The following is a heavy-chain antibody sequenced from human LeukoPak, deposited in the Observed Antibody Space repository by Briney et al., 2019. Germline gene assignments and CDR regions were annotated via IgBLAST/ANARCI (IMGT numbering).Heavy chain of an antibody. CDR2: INPNSGGT. J-gene: IGHJ5*02. CDR1: GYTFTGYY. V-gene: IGHV1-2*02. D-gene: IGHD6-25*01. Sequence: ASVKVSCKASGYTFTGYYMHWVRQAPGQGLEWMGWINPNSGGTNYAQKFQGRVTMTRDTSISTAYMELSRLRSDDTAVYCCARDFGIAAAEEYWFDPWGQGTLVTVSS. CDR3: ARDFGIAAAEEYWFDP.